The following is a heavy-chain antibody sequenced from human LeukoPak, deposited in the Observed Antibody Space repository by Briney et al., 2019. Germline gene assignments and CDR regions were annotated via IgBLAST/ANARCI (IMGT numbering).Heavy chain of an antibody. CDR2: IYTSGST. CDR3: ARDSGTTGEVKFDP. CDR1: GGSISNYY. D-gene: IGHD3-10*01. V-gene: IGHV4-4*07. Sequence: SETLSLTCTVSGGSISNYYWTWIRQPAGKGLEWIGRIYTSGSTNYNPSLKSRVAMSVDTSKNQFSLKLSSMTAADTAIYYCARDSGTTGEVKFDPWGQGTLVTVSS. J-gene: IGHJ5*02.